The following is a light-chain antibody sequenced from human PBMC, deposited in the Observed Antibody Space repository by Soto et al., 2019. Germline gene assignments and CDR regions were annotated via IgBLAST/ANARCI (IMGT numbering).Light chain of an antibody. CDR1: KLGDKY. Sequence: SYELTQPPSVSVSPGQTASITCSGDKLGDKYACWYQQKQGQSPVLVIYQDTKRPSGIPERFSGSNSGNTATLTISGTQAMDEADYYCQAWDSSTAVFGGRTKLTVL. J-gene: IGLJ2*01. CDR2: QDT. CDR3: QAWDSSTAV. V-gene: IGLV3-1*01.